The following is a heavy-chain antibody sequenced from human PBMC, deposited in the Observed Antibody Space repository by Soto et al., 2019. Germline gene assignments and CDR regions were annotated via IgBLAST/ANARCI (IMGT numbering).Heavy chain of an antibody. Sequence: QVQLQQWGAGLLKPSETLSLTCAVYGGSFSGYYWSWIRQPPGKGLEWIGEINHSGSTNYNPSLKSRVTISVDTSKNQVSLKLSSVTAADTAVYYCARCGVGATSSPWGQGTLVTVSS. CDR1: GGSFSGYY. J-gene: IGHJ5*02. V-gene: IGHV4-34*01. CDR3: ARCGVGATSSP. CDR2: INHSGST. D-gene: IGHD1-26*01.